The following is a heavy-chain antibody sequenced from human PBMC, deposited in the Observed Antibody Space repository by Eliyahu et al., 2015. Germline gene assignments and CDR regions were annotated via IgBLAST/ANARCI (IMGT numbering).Heavy chain of an antibody. Sequence: QLQLQESGPGLVKPSETLSLTCTVSGXSISSSSYYWGWIRQPPGKGLEWIGSIYYSGSTYYNPSLKSRVTISVDTSKNQFSLKLSSVTAADTAVYYCARGGFYYYYGMDVWGQGTTVTVSS. CDR1: GXSISSSSYY. J-gene: IGHJ6*02. D-gene: IGHD3-16*01. CDR3: ARGGFYYYYGMDV. CDR2: IYYSGST. V-gene: IGHV4-39*01.